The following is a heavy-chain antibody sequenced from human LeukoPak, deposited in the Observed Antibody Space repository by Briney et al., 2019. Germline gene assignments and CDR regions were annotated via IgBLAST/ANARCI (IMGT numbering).Heavy chain of an antibody. D-gene: IGHD4-23*01. CDR2: IYYSGST. CDR3: ARADGLATVVTPGWFDP. CDR1: GYSITSGYY. Sequence: SGTLSLTCTISGYSITSGYYWGWIRQPPGKGLEWIGSIYYSGSTYYNPSLKSRVTISVDTSKNQFSLKLSSVTAADTAVYYCARADGLATVVTPGWFDPWGQGTLVTVSS. V-gene: IGHV4-38-2*02. J-gene: IGHJ5*02.